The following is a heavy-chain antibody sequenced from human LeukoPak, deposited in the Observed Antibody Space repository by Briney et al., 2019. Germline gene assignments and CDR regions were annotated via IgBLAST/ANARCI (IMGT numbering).Heavy chain of an antibody. J-gene: IGHJ4*02. D-gene: IGHD6-13*01. V-gene: IGHV1-2*02. Sequence: ASVKVSCKTSGYTFTGYYMHWVRQAPGQGLEWMGWINPNSGGTKYAQKFQGRVTMTRDTSISTAYMELSRLRSDDTAMYYCAPTSSSYYYFDNWGQGTLVT. CDR1: GYTFTGYY. CDR2: INPNSGGT. CDR3: APTSSSYYYFDN.